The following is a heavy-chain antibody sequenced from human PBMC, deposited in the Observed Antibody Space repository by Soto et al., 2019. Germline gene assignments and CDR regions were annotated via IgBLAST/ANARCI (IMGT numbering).Heavy chain of an antibody. V-gene: IGHV4-39*01. J-gene: IGHJ3*02. D-gene: IGHD3-22*01. CDR3: ASNTYYYDSSGLLGNAFDI. CDR1: GGSISSSSYY. Sequence: QLQLQESGPGLVKPSETLSLTCTVSGGSISSSSYYWGWIRQPPGKGLEWIGSIYYSGSTYYNPSLKSRVTISVDTSKNQFSLKLSSVTAADTAVYYCASNTYYYDSSGLLGNAFDIWGQGTMVTVSS. CDR2: IYYSGST.